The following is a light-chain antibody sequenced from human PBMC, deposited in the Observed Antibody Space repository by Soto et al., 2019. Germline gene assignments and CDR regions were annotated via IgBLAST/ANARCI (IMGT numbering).Light chain of an antibody. CDR3: QQYNNLPPLT. CDR1: QSVSSN. CDR2: GAS. J-gene: IGKJ4*01. V-gene: IGKV3-15*01. Sequence: EIVMTQSPATLSVSPGERATLSCRASQSVSSNLAWYQQKPGQAPRLLIYGASTRATGIPARFSGSGSGTELTLTISSLQSEDFAVYYCQQYNNLPPLTFGGGTKVEIK.